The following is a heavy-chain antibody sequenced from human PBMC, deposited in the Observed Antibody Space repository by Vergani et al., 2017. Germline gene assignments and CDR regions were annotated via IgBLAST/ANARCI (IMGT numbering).Heavy chain of an antibody. J-gene: IGHJ5*02. Sequence: QVQLQESGPGLVKPSETLSLTCTVSGGSISSYYWSWIRQHPGKGLEWIGYIYYSGSTKYNPSLKSRVTISVDTSKNQFSMKLSSVTAADTAVYYCARGGDIGGWFDPWGQGTLVTVSS. CDR3: ARGGDIGGWFDP. D-gene: IGHD5-12*01. V-gene: IGHV4-59*01. CDR2: IYYSGST. CDR1: GGSISSYY.